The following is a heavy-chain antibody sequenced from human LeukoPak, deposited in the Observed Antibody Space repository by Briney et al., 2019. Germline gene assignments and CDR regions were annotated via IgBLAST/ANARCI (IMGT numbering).Heavy chain of an antibody. CDR3: AASVAHRVYFDY. D-gene: IGHD6-19*01. V-gene: IGHV4-59*01. Sequence: TSETLSLTCTVSGGSISSYYWSWLRQPPGKGLEWIGYIYYSGSTNYNPSLKSRVTISVDTSKNQFSLKLSSVTAADTAVYYCAASVAHRVYFDYWGQGTLVTVSS. J-gene: IGHJ4*02. CDR1: GGSISSYY. CDR2: IYYSGST.